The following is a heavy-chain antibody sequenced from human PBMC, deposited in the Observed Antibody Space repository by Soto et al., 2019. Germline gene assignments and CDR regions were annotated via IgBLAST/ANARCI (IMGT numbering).Heavy chain of an antibody. CDR3: VKAGTMAGTGTTPRSFDV. J-gene: IGHJ3*01. CDR2: TRKRSDSFTT. CDR1: GFTLSDHH. V-gene: IGHV3-72*01. Sequence: EVQLVESGGGLVQPGGSLRLSCAASGFTLSDHHINWVRQAPGKGLEWLGRTRKRSDSFTTEYAASVKGRFTISRDNSQNTLYLQMHSLRAEDTAVYFCVKAGTMAGTGTTPRSFDVWGRGTMVTVSS. D-gene: IGHD1-1*01.